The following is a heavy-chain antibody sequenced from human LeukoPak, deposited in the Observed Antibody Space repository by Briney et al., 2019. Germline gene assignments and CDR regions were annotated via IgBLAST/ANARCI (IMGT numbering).Heavy chain of an antibody. J-gene: IGHJ4*02. CDR1: GFTFSSYM. CDR2: INSGSTYT. V-gene: IGHV3-21*01. D-gene: IGHD1-1*01. CDR3: ARSLTTLTYEGY. Sequence: GGSLRLSCTASGFTFSSYMMNWVRQAPGKGLEWVSSINSGSTYTYYTESVKGRFTVSRDNAKNSLFLQMNSLRAEDTAIYYCARSLTTLTYEGYWGQGTLVTVSS.